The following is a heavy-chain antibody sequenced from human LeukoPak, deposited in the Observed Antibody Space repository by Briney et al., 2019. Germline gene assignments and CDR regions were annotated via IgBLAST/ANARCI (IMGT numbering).Heavy chain of an antibody. Sequence: PSETLSLTCSVSGDSLSSSRYYLAWIRQPPGKGLEWIGSIYYNGNTYYNPSLKSRLTISIDTSKNQFSLNLSSVTAADTAVYHCVRSNYYQPVAWAIDIWGQGTMVTVSS. CDR1: GDSLSSSRYY. CDR2: IYYNGNT. CDR3: VRSNYYQPVAWAIDI. V-gene: IGHV4-39*07. J-gene: IGHJ3*02. D-gene: IGHD3-10*01.